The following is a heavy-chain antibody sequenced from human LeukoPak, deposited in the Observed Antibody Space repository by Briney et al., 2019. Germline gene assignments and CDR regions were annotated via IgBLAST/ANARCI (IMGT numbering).Heavy chain of an antibody. CDR3: AREQSGTRGWYTVDY. CDR2: IRPDGDRT. J-gene: IGHJ4*02. V-gene: IGHV3-23*01. CDR1: GFTFSTYA. D-gene: IGHD6-19*01. Sequence: GGSLRLSCAASGFTFSTYAITWVRQGPGKGLDWVSAIRPDGDRTYYANSVRGRFTISRDNSKDTVYLQINGLRVEDTAVYYCAREQSGTRGWYTVDYWGQGTLVTVSS.